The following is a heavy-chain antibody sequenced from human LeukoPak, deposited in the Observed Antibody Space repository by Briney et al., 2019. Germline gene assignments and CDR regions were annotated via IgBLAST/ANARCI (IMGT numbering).Heavy chain of an antibody. CDR3: ANRYYCSSTSCLGIDY. D-gene: IGHD2-2*01. CDR2: IRYDGSNK. Sequence: PGGSLRLSCAASGFTFRNYGMHWVRQAPGKGLEWVAFIRYDGSNKYYADSVKGRFTISRDNSKNTLYLQMNSLRAEDTAVYYCANRYYCSSTSCLGIDYWGQGTLVTVSS. J-gene: IGHJ4*02. CDR1: GFTFRNYG. V-gene: IGHV3-30*02.